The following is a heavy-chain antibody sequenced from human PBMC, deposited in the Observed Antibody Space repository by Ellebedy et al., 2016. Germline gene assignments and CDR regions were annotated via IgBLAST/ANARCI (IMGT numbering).Heavy chain of an antibody. CDR1: GDTLTDLS. CDR2: FDPEDGDT. V-gene: IGHV1-24*01. J-gene: IGHJ4*02. D-gene: IGHD1-26*01. Sequence: ASVKVSCKVSGDTLTDLSMHWVRQAPGKGLEWMGGFDPEDGDTIYAQNFQGRVTMTEDTSTDTAYMELSSLRSEDTAVYYCATDLSGSYGYNFDYWGQGTLVTVSS. CDR3: ATDLSGSYGYNFDY.